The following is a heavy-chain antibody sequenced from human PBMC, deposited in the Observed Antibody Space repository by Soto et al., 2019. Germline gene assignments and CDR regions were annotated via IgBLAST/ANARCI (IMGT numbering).Heavy chain of an antibody. J-gene: IGHJ4*02. Sequence: QVPLVQSGAEVKKPGSSVKVSCKASGGTFSSYAISWVRQAPGQGLEWMGGIIPIFGTANYAQKFQGRVTITADESTSTAYMELSSLRSEDTAVYYCASAPYYDYVWGSYRTFYFDYWGQGTLVTVSS. D-gene: IGHD3-16*02. CDR2: IIPIFGTA. V-gene: IGHV1-69*01. CDR1: GGTFSSYA. CDR3: ASAPYYDYVWGSYRTFYFDY.